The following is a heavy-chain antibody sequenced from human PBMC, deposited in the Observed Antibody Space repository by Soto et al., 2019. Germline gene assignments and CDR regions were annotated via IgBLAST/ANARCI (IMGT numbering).Heavy chain of an antibody. CDR1: GGTFSNYP. CDR2: IIPIFGTV. Sequence: QVQLVQSGAEVKKPGSSVKVSCKASGGTFSNYPISWVRQAPGQGLEWMGGIIPIFGTVNYAQKFQGRVTITADESTSTANMELSSLRSEATAVYYCARGNHRWLQLWYFDLWGRGPLVTVSS. J-gene: IGHJ2*01. V-gene: IGHV1-69*12. D-gene: IGHD5-12*01. CDR3: ARGNHRWLQLWYFDL.